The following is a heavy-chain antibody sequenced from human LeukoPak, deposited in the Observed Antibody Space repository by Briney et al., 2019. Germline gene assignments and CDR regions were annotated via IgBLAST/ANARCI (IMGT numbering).Heavy chain of an antibody. D-gene: IGHD3-22*01. CDR1: GYTFTSYG. J-gene: IGHJ4*02. Sequence: ASVKVSCKASGYTFTSYGISWVRQAPGQGLEWMGWISAYNGNTNYAQKLQGRVTMTTDTSTSTAYMELRSLRSDDTAVYYCAREEHYYDSSGYFSNCFDYWGQGTLVTVSS. CDR3: AREEHYYDSSGYFSNCFDY. CDR2: ISAYNGNT. V-gene: IGHV1-18*01.